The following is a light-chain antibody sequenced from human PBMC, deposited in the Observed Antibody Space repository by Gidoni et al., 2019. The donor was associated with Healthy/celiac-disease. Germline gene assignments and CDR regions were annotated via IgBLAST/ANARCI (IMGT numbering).Light chain of an antibody. J-gene: IGKJ4*01. Sequence: ELVMTQSPATLSVSPGERATLSCRASQSVSSNLAWYQPKPGQAPRLLIYGASTRATGIPARFSGSGSGTEFTLTISSLQSEDFAVYYCQQYNNWPLTFGGGTKVEIK. V-gene: IGKV3-15*01. CDR1: QSVSSN. CDR3: QQYNNWPLT. CDR2: GAS.